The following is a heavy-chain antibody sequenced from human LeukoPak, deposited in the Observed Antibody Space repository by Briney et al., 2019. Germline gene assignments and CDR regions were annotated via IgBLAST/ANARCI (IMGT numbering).Heavy chain of an antibody. CDR2: ISYDGSNT. V-gene: IGHV3-30-3*01. CDR3: ARDPGIAAAAPYFQH. J-gene: IGHJ1*01. D-gene: IGHD6-13*01. CDR1: GFTLSSHA. Sequence: PGGSLRLSCAVSGFTLSSHAMHWVRQAPGKGLEWVSVISYDGSNTYHADSVKGRFTISRDNSKNTLYLQMNSLRAEDTAVYYCARDPGIAAAAPYFQHWGQGTLVTVSS.